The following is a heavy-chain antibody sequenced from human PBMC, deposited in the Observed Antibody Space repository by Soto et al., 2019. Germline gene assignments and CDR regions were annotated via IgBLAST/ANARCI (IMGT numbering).Heavy chain of an antibody. D-gene: IGHD3-10*01. CDR3: AKWSYLDY. J-gene: IGHJ4*02. CDR2: ISGSDGKT. Sequence: DVHLSESGGGLVQSGGSLRLSCAASGFSFSSYAMSWVRQAPGKGLECVSTISGSDGKTYYADSVKGRFSISRDTSKNTLYLQMNSLRVDDTAVYDCAKWSYLDYWGQGTRVTVAS. CDR1: GFSFSSYA. V-gene: IGHV3-23*01.